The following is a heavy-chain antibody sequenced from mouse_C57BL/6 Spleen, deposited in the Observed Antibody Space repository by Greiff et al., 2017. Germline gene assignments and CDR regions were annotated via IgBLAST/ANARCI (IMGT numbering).Heavy chain of an antibody. CDR2: ISSGSSTI. Sequence: EVKLVESGGGLVKPGGSLKLSCAASGFTFSDYGMHWVRQAPEKGLEWVAYISSGSSTIYYADTVKGRFTISRDNAKNTLFLQMTSLRAEDTAMYYCARGITCAMDYWGQGTSVTVSS. CDR3: ARGITCAMDY. J-gene: IGHJ4*01. D-gene: IGHD1-1*01. V-gene: IGHV5-17*01. CDR1: GFTFSDYG.